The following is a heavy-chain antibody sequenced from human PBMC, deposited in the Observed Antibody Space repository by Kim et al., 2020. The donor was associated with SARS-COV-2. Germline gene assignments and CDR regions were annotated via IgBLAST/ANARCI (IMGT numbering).Heavy chain of an antibody. CDR1: GGSISSGGYY. Sequence: SETLSLTCTVSGGSISSGGYYWSWIRQHPGKGLEWIGYIYYSGSTYYNPSLKSRVTISVDTSKNQFSLKLSSVTAADTAVYYCARENHLGEDWGTYYFDYWGQGTLVTVSS. J-gene: IGHJ4*02. V-gene: IGHV4-31*03. CDR2: IYYSGST. D-gene: IGHD3-16*01. CDR3: ARENHLGEDWGTYYFDY.